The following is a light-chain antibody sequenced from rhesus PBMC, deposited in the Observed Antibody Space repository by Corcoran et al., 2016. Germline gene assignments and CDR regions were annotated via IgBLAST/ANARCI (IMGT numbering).Light chain of an antibody. J-gene: IGKJ3*01. CDR3: QQYNSDPFT. Sequence: DIQMTQSPSSLSASVGDRVTITCRASQGVSTHLAWYQQKPGKAPKPLIYYASKLESGVPSRFSGSGSGTEFTLTISSLQTEDFATYFCQQYNSDPFTFGPGTKLGIQ. CDR2: YAS. V-gene: IGKV1-37*01. CDR1: QGVSTH.